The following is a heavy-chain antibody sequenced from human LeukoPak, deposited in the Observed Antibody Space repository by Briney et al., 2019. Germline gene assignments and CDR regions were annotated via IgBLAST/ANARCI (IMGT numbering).Heavy chain of an antibody. Sequence: GGSLRLSCAASGFTFSSYWMSWVRQAPGKGLEWVANIKQDGSEKYYVDSVKGRFTISRDNAKNSLYLQMNSLRAEDTAVYYCARETVVVVAARDNYLFDYWGQGTLVTVSS. CDR1: GFTFSSYW. CDR3: ARETVVVVAARDNYLFDY. V-gene: IGHV3-7*01. D-gene: IGHD2-15*01. J-gene: IGHJ4*02. CDR2: IKQDGSEK.